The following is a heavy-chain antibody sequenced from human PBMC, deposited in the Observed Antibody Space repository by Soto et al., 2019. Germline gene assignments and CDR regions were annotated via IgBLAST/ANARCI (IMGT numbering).Heavy chain of an antibody. D-gene: IGHD6-6*01. CDR1: GFTFSSYA. CDR2: ISGSGGST. J-gene: IGHJ6*02. V-gene: IGHV3-23*01. Sequence: GGSLRLSCAASGFTFSSYAMSWVRQAPGKGLEWVSAISGSGGSTYYADSVKGRFTISRDNSKNTLYLQMNSLRAEDTAVYYCAKDIAARPYWYYGMDVWGQGTTVTVSS. CDR3: AKDIAARPYWYYGMDV.